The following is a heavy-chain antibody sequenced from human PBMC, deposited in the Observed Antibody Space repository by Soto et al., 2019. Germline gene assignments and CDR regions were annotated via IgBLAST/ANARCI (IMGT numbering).Heavy chain of an antibody. J-gene: IGHJ4*02. CDR3: ASPPLNYDSSGYYSFDY. CDR1: GGSISSSNW. D-gene: IGHD3-22*01. CDR2: IYHSGST. V-gene: IGHV4-4*02. Sequence: QVQLQESGPGLVKPSGTLSLTCAVSGGSISSSNWWSWVRQPPGKGLEWIGEIYHSGSTNYNPSLKSRVTISVDKSKNQFSLKLSSVRAADTAVYYCASPPLNYDSSGYYSFDYWGQGTLVTVSS.